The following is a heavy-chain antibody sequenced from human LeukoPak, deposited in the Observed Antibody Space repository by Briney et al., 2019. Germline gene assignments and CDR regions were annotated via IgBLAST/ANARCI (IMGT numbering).Heavy chain of an antibody. CDR1: GFTFSSYA. V-gene: IGHV3-23*01. Sequence: PGGSLRLSCAASGFTFSSYAMSWVRQAPGKGLEWVSAISGSGGSTYYADSVKGRFTISRDNSKNTLYLQMNSLRAEDTAIYYCAKDVFELYDIYDHWGQGTLVTVSS. CDR3: AKDVFELYDIYDH. J-gene: IGHJ4*02. D-gene: IGHD3-9*01. CDR2: ISGSGGST.